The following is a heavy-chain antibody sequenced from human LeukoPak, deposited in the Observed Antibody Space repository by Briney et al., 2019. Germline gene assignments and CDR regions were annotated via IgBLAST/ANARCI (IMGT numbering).Heavy chain of an antibody. V-gene: IGHV3-53*01. CDR1: GFTVSSNY. J-gene: IGHJ5*02. D-gene: IGHD2/OR15-2a*01. CDR3: ARESVPLNIA. Sequence: GGSLRLSCAASGFTVSSNYMSWVRQAPGKGLEWVSVIYSGGSTYYADSVKGRSTISRDNSKNTLYLQMNSLRAEDTAVYYCARESVPLNIAWGQGTLVTVSS. CDR2: IYSGGST.